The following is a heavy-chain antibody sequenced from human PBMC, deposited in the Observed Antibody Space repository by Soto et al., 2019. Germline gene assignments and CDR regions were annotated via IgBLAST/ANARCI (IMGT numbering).Heavy chain of an antibody. J-gene: IGHJ3*01. D-gene: IGHD2-15*01. CDR3: ARARWYDAFDV. CDR1: GFFISGGNY. Sequence: PSETLSVTCAVSGFFISGGNYWGWVRKPPGKGLEWIGSIFHGGNTYYNPSLKSRVTISVDMSKNQFSLKLNSVTAADTAVYYCARARWYDAFDVWGQGTVVTVSS. V-gene: IGHV4-38-2*01. CDR2: IFHGGNT.